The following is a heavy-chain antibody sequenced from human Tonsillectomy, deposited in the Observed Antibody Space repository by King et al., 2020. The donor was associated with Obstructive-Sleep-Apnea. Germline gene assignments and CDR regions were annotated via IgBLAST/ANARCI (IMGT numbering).Heavy chain of an antibody. CDR3: ARGRAQTGTAGHFFDH. D-gene: IGHD1-7*01. Sequence: QLQESGPGLVKPSETLSLTCTVSGYSISSGHYWGWVRQPPGKGLEWIGTIYHSGSTYYNPSLKSRVTISVETSKNQFSLKLSSVTAADTAVFHCARGRAQTGTAGHFFDHWGQGTLVTVSS. V-gene: IGHV4-38-2*02. J-gene: IGHJ4*02. CDR2: IYHSGST. CDR1: GYSISSGHY.